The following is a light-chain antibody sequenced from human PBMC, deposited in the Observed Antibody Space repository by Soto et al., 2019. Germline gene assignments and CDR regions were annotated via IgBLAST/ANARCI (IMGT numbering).Light chain of an antibody. Sequence: EIVLTQSPGTLSLSPGDRATLSCRASQSVGRDYLAWFQHKGGQAPRLLVHGASNRATGIPDRFSGSGSGTDLSLIISRLEPEDFAVYYCHQYATDPLTCGGGTKVEI. CDR2: GAS. V-gene: IGKV3-20*01. CDR3: HQYATDPLT. CDR1: QSVGRDY. J-gene: IGKJ4*02.